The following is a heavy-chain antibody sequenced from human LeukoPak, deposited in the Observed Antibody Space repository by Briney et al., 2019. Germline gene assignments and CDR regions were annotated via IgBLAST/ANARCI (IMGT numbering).Heavy chain of an antibody. D-gene: IGHD3-16*01. CDR1: GFTFSSFG. V-gene: IGHV3-33*01. Sequence: GGSLRLSCAASGFTFSSFGMHWVRQAPGKGLEWAAVIWYDGSDKYYADSVKGRFTISRDNSKNTLYLQMNSLRAEDTAVYYCARDWAPGHYYYYGMDVWGQGTTVTVSS. CDR3: ARDWAPGHYYYYGMDV. J-gene: IGHJ6*02. CDR2: IWYDGSDK.